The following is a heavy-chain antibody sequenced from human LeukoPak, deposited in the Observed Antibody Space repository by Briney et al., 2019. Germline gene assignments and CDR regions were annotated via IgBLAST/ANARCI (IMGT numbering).Heavy chain of an antibody. D-gene: IGHD2-15*01. V-gene: IGHV4-39*01. J-gene: IGHJ4*02. CDR1: GGSISSSDYQ. CDR2: ILYSGST. Sequence: PSETLSLTCSASGGSISSSDYQWSWIRQPPGKGLEWIGTILYSGSTSYNPSVESRVTISADVSKNQFSLRLSSVTAADTAVYYCARHYCSGGNCYGLGYWGQGTLVTVSS. CDR3: ARHYCSGGNCYGLGY.